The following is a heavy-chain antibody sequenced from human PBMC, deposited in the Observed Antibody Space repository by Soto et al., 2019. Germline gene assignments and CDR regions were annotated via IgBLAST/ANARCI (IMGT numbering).Heavy chain of an antibody. CDR2: IYHSGST. Sequence: QVQLQESGPGLVKPSGTLSLTCAVSGGSISSSNWWSWVRQPPGKGLEWIGEIYHSGSTNYNPSLKSRVTISVDKSKNQFSLKLSSVTAADTAVYYCAGSPSVGCSGGSCAYYYYYGMDVWGQGTTVTVSS. CDR1: GGSISSSNW. CDR3: AGSPSVGCSGGSCAYYYYYGMDV. V-gene: IGHV4-4*02. J-gene: IGHJ6*02. D-gene: IGHD2-15*01.